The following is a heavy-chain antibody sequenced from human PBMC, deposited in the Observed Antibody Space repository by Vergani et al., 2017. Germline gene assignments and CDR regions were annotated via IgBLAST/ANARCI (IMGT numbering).Heavy chain of an antibody. J-gene: IGHJ6*03. CDR1: GGTFSSYA. Sequence: QVLLVQSGAEVKKPGASVKVSCKASGGTFSSYAISWVRQAPGQGLEWMGGISPIFGTANYAQKFQGRVTITADESTSTANMELSSLRSEDTAVYYCARVRYVXARAPPKYYYYMDVWGKGTTVTVSS. CDR2: ISPIFGTA. V-gene: IGHV1-69*01. D-gene: IGHD1-1*01. CDR3: ARVRYVXARAPPKYYYYMDV.